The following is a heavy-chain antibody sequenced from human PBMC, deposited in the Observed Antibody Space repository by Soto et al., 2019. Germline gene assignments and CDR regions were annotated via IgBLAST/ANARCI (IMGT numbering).Heavy chain of an antibody. CDR1: GFTFSSYG. J-gene: IGHJ4*02. CDR2: ISYDGSNK. V-gene: IGHV3-30*18. D-gene: IGHD5-18*01. Sequence: GGSLRLSCAASGFTFSSYGMHWVRQAPGKGLEWVAVISYDGSNKYYADSVKGRFTISRDNSKNTLYLQMNSLRAEDTAAYYCAKGWSEWIQLWSAFDYWGQGTLVTVSS. CDR3: AKGWSEWIQLWSAFDY.